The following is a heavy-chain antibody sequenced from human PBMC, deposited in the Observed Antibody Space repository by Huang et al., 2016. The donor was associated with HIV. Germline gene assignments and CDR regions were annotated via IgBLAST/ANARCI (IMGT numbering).Heavy chain of an antibody. CDR1: GYSFSIYW. CDR2: IYPFESNS. J-gene: IGHJ3*01. V-gene: IGHV5-51*03. CDR3: AKGRRAFDV. Sequence: EVQLVQSGAEVKKPGESLKISCTGSGYSFSIYWIAWVRQMPGKGLEWMGIIYPFESNSTYSPSFEGHASISVDKSINTVYLHWSSLKASDTAIYYCAKGRRAFDVWGQGTWVTVSS.